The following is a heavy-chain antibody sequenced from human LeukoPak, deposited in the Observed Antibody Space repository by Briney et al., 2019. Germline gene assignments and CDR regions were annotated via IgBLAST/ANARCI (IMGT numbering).Heavy chain of an antibody. V-gene: IGHV3-21*01. CDR2: ISSSSSYI. J-gene: IGHJ6*03. CDR3: AKDGVILAPGVYWYMDV. CDR1: GFTFSSYS. Sequence: PGGSLRLSCAASGFTFSSYSMNWVRQAPGKGLEWVSSISSSSSYIYYADSVKGRFTISRDNAKNSLYLQMNSLTAEDTAVFYCAKDGVILAPGVYWYMDVWGRGTTVTVSS. D-gene: IGHD3-16*02.